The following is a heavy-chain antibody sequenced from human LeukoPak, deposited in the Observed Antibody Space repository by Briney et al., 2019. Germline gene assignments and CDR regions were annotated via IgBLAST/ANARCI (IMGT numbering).Heavy chain of an antibody. V-gene: IGHV3-23*01. D-gene: IGHD6-19*01. Sequence: GGSLRLSCAASGFTFTSYAMSWVRQAPGKGLEWVSPISRSGGSTYYADSVKGRFTISRDNSKNTLYLQMNSLRAEDTAVYYCAKIAVAGYSGNYYYFDYWGQGTLVTVSS. CDR2: ISRSGGST. CDR1: GFTFTSYA. J-gene: IGHJ4*02. CDR3: AKIAVAGYSGNYYYFDY.